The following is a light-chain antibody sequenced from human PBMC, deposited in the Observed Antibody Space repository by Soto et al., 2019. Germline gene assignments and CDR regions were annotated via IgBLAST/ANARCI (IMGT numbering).Light chain of an antibody. V-gene: IGLV8-61*01. J-gene: IGLJ3*02. CDR2: HTN. CDR1: SGSVSTNYY. Sequence: VVTQEPSFSVSPGGTVTLTCGLNSGSVSTNYYPAWYQQTPGQAPRALIYHTNTRSSGVPDRFSGSILGNKAALTISGAQADDESDYYCVLYISGGTWVFGGGTKLTVL. CDR3: VLYISGGTWV.